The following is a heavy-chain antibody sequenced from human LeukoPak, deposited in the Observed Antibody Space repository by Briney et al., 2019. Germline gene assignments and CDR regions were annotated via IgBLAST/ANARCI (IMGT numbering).Heavy chain of an antibody. J-gene: IGHJ6*03. V-gene: IGHV3-23*01. Sequence: GGTLRLSCVASGFTFSTYGMSWVRQAPGKGLEWVSAISGSGGSTYYADSVKGRFTISRDNSKNTLYLQMNSLRAEDTAVYYCAKDGGEYYDILTGYYPRLYYMDVWGKGTTVTISS. D-gene: IGHD3-9*01. CDR1: GFTFSTYG. CDR2: ISGSGGST. CDR3: AKDGGEYYDILTGYYPRLYYMDV.